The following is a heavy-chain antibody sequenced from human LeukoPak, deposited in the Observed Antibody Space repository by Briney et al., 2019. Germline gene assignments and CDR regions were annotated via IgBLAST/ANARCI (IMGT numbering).Heavy chain of an antibody. CDR1: GYTLTNYY. D-gene: IGHD3-10*01. J-gene: IGHJ4*02. Sequence: ASVKLSCNPAGYTLTNYYMHWVRHAPGQGLEWMGWINTHSGGTKYAQKFQGRVTMSRDTSISTAYMELSRLRSDDTAVYYCARVMPLEGSGSDTLDYWGQGTLVTVSS. CDR3: ARVMPLEGSGSDTLDY. V-gene: IGHV1-2*02. CDR2: INTHSGGT.